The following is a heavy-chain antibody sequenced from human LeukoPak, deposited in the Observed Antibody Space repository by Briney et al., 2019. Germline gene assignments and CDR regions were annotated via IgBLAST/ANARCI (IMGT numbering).Heavy chain of an antibody. CDR2: INTNTGNP. CDR3: ARGVAVAGTSWFDP. CDR1: GYTFTGYY. Sequence: ASVKVSCKASGYTFTGYYIHWVRQAPGQGLEWMGWINTNTGNPTYAQGFTGRFVFSLDTSVSTAYLQISSLKAEDTAVYYCARGVAVAGTSWFDPWGQGTLVTVSS. V-gene: IGHV7-4-1*02. D-gene: IGHD6-19*01. J-gene: IGHJ5*02.